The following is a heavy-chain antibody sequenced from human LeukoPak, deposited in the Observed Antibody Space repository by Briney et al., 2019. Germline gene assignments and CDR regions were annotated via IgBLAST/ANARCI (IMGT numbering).Heavy chain of an antibody. CDR3: AIKSPSTETSPP. CDR2: ISGNGVTT. D-gene: IGHD4-17*01. CDR1: GFTFINYA. J-gene: IGHJ5*02. Sequence: PGGSLRLSCAASGFTFINYAMTWVRQAPGKGLEWVSGISGNGVTTYYADSVKGRFTISRDNSRNTLYLQMNSLRAEDTAVYYCAIKSPSTETSPPWGQGTLVTVSS. V-gene: IGHV3-23*01.